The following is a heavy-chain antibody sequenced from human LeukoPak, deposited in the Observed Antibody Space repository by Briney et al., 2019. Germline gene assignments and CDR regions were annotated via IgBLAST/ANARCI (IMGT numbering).Heavy chain of an antibody. V-gene: IGHV1-24*01. D-gene: IGHD3-10*01. CDR3: ATYTYYYGPGSYYFDY. Sequence: ASVKVSCKVSGYTLTELSMHWVRQAPGKGLEWMGGFDPEDGETIYAQKFQGRVTMTEDTSTDTAYMELSSLRSEDTAVYYCATYTYYYGPGSYYFDYWGQGTLVTVSS. CDR2: FDPEDGET. CDR1: GYTLTELS. J-gene: IGHJ4*02.